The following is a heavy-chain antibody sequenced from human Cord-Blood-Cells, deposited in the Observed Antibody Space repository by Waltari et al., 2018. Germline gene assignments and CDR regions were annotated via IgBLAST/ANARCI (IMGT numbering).Heavy chain of an antibody. CDR1: GYTFTSYA. CDR2: VNAGNGNT. V-gene: IGHV1-3*01. D-gene: IGHD6-13*01. CDR3: ARDKAYIAAAGSGNAFDI. J-gene: IGHJ3*02. Sequence: QVQLVQSGAEVKKPGASVKVSCKASGYTFTSYAMHWVRQAPGQRLEWMGWVNAGNGNTKYSQKFQGRVTITRDKSASTAYMELSSLSSEDTAVYYCARDKAYIAAAGSGNAFDIWGQGTMVTVSS.